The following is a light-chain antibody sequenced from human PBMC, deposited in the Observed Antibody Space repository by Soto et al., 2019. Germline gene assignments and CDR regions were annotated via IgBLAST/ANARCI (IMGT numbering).Light chain of an antibody. CDR3: QQYTSYPWT. CDR2: KAS. V-gene: IGKV1-5*03. J-gene: IGKJ1*01. Sequence: DIQMTQSPSTLSGSVGDRVTITCRASQTISSWLAWYQQKPGKAPKLLIYKASTLKSGVPSRFSGSGSGTDFTLTITSLQPDDFATYYCQQYTSYPWTFGQGTKVDIK. CDR1: QTISSW.